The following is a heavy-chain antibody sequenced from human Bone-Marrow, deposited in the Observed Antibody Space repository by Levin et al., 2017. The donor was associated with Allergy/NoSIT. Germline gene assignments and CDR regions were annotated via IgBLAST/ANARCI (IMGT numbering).Heavy chain of an antibody. CDR1: GFTFSRYW. J-gene: IGHJ4*02. CDR2: INSDESSI. D-gene: IGHD5-24*01. Sequence: SGGSLRLSCAASGFTFSRYWMHWVRQAPGKGLVWVSRINSDESSIDYADSVTGRFTISRDNAKNTLYLQMNSLRAEDTAVYFCARALYNAVSELDHWGQGTLVTVSS. V-gene: IGHV3-74*01. CDR3: ARALYNAVSELDH.